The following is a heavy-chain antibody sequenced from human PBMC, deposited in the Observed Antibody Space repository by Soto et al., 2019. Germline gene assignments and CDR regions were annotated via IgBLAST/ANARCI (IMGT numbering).Heavy chain of an antibody. Sequence: SETLSLTCTVSGGSISSYYWSWIRQPPGKGLEWIGYIYYSGSTNYNPSLKSRVTISVDTSKNRFSLKLSSVTAADTAVYYCAIVLTNDVEWYFDYWGQGTLVTVCS. D-gene: IGHD3-9*01. CDR1: GGSISSYY. V-gene: IGHV4-59*01. CDR3: AIVLTNDVEWYFDY. CDR2: IYYSGST. J-gene: IGHJ4*02.